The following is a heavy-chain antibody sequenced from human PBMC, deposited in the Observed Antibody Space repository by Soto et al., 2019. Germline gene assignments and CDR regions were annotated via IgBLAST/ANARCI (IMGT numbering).Heavy chain of an antibody. CDR1: GGSISPYY. V-gene: IGHV4-59*12. CDR3: ARAAPRYCSGGSCYPGRDY. CDR2: IYYGGST. D-gene: IGHD2-15*01. J-gene: IGHJ4*02. Sequence: SETLSLTCTVSGGSISPYYWSWIRQPPGKGLEWVGYIYYGGSTSYNPSLKSRITISLETSKNQFSLKLSSVTAADTAVYYCARAAPRYCSGGSCYPGRDYWGRGTLVTVSS.